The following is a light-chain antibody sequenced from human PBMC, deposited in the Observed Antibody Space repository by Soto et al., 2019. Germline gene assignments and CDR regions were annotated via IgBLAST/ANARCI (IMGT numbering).Light chain of an antibody. CDR3: QSYDSSLSGFV. Sequence: QSVLTQPPSVSGAPGQRVTISCTGSSSDIGAGSDVHWYQQFPGTAPKLLIYGNTNRPSGVPDRFSGSNSGTSASLVITGLQAEDEADYYCQSYDSSLSGFVFGAGTKLTVL. V-gene: IGLV1-40*01. J-gene: IGLJ1*01. CDR1: SSDIGAGSD. CDR2: GNT.